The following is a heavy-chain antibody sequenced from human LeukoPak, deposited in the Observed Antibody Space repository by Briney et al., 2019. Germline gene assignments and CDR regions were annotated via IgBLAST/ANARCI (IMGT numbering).Heavy chain of an antibody. Sequence: SETLSLTCTVSGGSMSGYFWSWIRQPPGKRLEWTGRVYSTGSTTYNPSLQSRVTLSIDTSKNRFSLRLTSVTAADTAVYYCARGTGTTFVWFGPWGQGTLVTVSS. V-gene: IGHV4-4*07. CDR2: VYSTGST. J-gene: IGHJ5*02. CDR3: ARGTGTTFVWFGP. CDR1: GGSMSGYF. D-gene: IGHD1-1*01.